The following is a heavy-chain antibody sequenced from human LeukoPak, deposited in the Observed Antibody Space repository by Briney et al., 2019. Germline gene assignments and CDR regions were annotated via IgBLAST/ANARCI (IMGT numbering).Heavy chain of an antibody. Sequence: SVKVSCKASGGTFSSYAISWVRQAPGQGLEWMGGIIPIFGTANYAQKFQGRVTITTDESTSTAYMELSSLRSEDTAVYYCARIWFGEIRGAFDIWGQGTMVTVSS. J-gene: IGHJ3*02. CDR3: ARIWFGEIRGAFDI. CDR1: GGTFSSYA. V-gene: IGHV1-69*05. CDR2: IIPIFGTA. D-gene: IGHD3-10*01.